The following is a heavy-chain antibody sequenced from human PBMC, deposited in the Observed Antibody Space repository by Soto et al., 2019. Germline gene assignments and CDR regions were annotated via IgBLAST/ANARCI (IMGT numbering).Heavy chain of an antibody. J-gene: IGHJ6*02. CDR1: GFTFSGYS. D-gene: IGHD2-8*01. Sequence: EVQLVESGGGLVKPGGSLRLSCVASGFTFSGYSINWVRQAPGKGLEWVSYISGPSIYIYYADSVKGRFTISRDNAKSAVYLQMNRLRAEDTAVYYCARGFRNGFTVWGQGTTVSVSS. CDR3: ARGFRNGFTV. V-gene: IGHV3-21*01. CDR2: ISGPSIYI.